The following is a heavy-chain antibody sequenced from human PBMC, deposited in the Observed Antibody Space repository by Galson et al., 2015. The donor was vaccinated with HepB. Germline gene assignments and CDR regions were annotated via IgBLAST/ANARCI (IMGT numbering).Heavy chain of an antibody. CDR3: ALARDPNPTYYSSVNYGMDV. CDR2: IIPFFGTP. D-gene: IGHD2-2*01. V-gene: IGHV1-69*13. CDR1: GGTFSKYA. Sequence: SVKVSCKASGGTFSKYAITWVRQAPGQGLEWMGGIIPFFGTPIYAQRFQGRVTINADESTTTAHMELSSLRSDDTAVFYCALARDPNPTYYSSVNYGMDVWGQGTTVTVSS. J-gene: IGHJ6*02.